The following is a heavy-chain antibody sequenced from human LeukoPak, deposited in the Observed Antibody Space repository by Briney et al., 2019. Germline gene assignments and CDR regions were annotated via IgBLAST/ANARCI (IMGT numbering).Heavy chain of an antibody. CDR3: ARGYCSSTCCYPDY. CDR1: GFTFSSYA. V-gene: IGHV3-23*01. D-gene: IGHD2-2*01. J-gene: IGHJ4*02. CDR2: ISGSGGST. Sequence: PGGSLRLSCAASGFTFSSYAMSWVRQAPGKGLEWVSAISGSGGSTYYADSVKGRFTISRDNSKNTLYLQMNSLRAEDTAVYYCARGYCSSTCCYPDYWGQGTLVTVSS.